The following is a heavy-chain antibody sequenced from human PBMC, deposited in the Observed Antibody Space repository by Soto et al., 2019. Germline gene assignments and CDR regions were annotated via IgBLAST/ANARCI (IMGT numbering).Heavy chain of an antibody. CDR2: IYYSGST. Sequence: PSETLSLTCTVSGGSISSSSYYWGWIRQPPGKGLEWIGSIYYSGSTYYNPSLKSRVTISVDTSKNQFSLKLSSVTAADTAVYYCARGVFSSTLVGFDYWGQGTLVTVSS. V-gene: IGHV4-39*01. CDR3: ARGVFSSTLVGFDY. CDR1: GGSISSSSYY. D-gene: IGHD6-13*01. J-gene: IGHJ4*02.